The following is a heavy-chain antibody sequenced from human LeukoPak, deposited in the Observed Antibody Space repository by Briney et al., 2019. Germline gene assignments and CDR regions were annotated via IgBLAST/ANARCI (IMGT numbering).Heavy chain of an antibody. D-gene: IGHD1-1*01. CDR3: ARVGDNLGGMDV. V-gene: IGHV4-59*01. CDR2: IYYSGST. Sequence: KSSETLSLTCTVSGGSISRYYWSWIRQPPGKGLEWIGYIYYSGSTNYNPSLKSRVTISVDTSKNQFSLKLSSVTAADTAVYYCARVGDNLGGMDVWGQGTTVTVSS. CDR1: GGSISRYY. J-gene: IGHJ6*02.